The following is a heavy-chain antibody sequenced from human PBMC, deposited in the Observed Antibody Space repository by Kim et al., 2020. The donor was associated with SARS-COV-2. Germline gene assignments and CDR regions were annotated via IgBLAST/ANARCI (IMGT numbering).Heavy chain of an antibody. J-gene: IGHJ4*02. CDR1: GYTFTSYA. Sequence: ASVKVSCKASGYTFTSYAMHWVRQAPGQRLEWMGWINAGNGNTKYSQKFQGRVTITRDTSASTAYMELSSLRSEDTAVYYCERVWGSGSYYNGVFDYWGQGTLVTVSS. D-gene: IGHD3-10*01. CDR2: INAGNGNT. V-gene: IGHV1-3*01. CDR3: ERVWGSGSYYNGVFDY.